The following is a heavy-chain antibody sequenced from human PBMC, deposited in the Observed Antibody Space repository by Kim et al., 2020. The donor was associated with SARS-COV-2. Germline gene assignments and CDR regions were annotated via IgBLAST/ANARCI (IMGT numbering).Heavy chain of an antibody. D-gene: IGHD2-2*01. J-gene: IGHJ5*02. CDR2: ISFDGSDK. V-gene: IGHV3-30*18. Sequence: GGSLRLSCAASGFTFSTYDMHWVRQAPGKGLEWVAIISFDGSDKYYADSVRGRFTISRDNSKNTLYLQMNSLRVEDTAIYYCAKARDNVVEPTAMGSWGQGTLVTISS. CDR1: GFTFSTYD. CDR3: AKARDNVVEPTAMGS.